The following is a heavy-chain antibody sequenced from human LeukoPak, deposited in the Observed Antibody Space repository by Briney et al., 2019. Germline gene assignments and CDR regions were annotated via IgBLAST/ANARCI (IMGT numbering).Heavy chain of an antibody. CDR3: ARSPRWDY. D-gene: IGHD4-23*01. V-gene: IGHV4-34*01. CDR2: INPSGST. CDR1: GGSFSGYY. Sequence: PSETLSLTCAVYGGSFSGYYWSWIRQPPGKGLEWIGEINPSGSTNYNPSLKTRVTISVDTSKNQSALKLSSVTAADTAVYYYARSPRWDYWGQGTLVTVSS. J-gene: IGHJ4*02.